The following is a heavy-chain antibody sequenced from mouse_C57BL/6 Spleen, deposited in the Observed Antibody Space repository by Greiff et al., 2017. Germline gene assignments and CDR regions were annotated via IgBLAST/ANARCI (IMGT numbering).Heavy chain of an antibody. D-gene: IGHD4-1*01. Sequence: VQLQQPGTELVKPGASVKLSCKASGYTFTSYWMHWVKQRPGQGLEWIGNINPSNGGTNYNEKFKSKAKLTVDKSSSTAYMQLSSLTSEDSAVYYCAREGELDYWYFDVWGTGTTVTVSS. CDR1: GYTFTSYW. CDR2: INPSNGGT. V-gene: IGHV1-53*01. J-gene: IGHJ1*03. CDR3: AREGELDYWYFDV.